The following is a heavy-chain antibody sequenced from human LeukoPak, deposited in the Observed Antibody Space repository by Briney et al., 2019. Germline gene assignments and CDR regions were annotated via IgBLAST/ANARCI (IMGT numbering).Heavy chain of an antibody. V-gene: IGHV3-30-3*01. Sequence: GRSLRLSCAASGFTFSSYAMHWVRQAPGKGLEWVAVISYDGSNKYYADSVKGRFTISRDNSKNTLHLQMISLRAEDTAVYYCARDQGAWGYGYNFDYWGQGTLVTVSS. CDR2: ISYDGSNK. D-gene: IGHD3-16*01. CDR3: ARDQGAWGYGYNFDY. J-gene: IGHJ4*02. CDR1: GFTFSSYA.